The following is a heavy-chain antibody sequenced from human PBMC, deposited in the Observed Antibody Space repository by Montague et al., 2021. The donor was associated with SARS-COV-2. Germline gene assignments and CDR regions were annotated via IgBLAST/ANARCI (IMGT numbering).Heavy chain of an antibody. J-gene: IGHJ6*02. CDR3: ATHYVPVLGYYGMDV. Sequence: SLRLSCAASGFTFDDYAMHWVRQAPGKGLEWVSGISWNGGNIYYAGSVKGRFTISRDNAKNSLYLQMNSLRAEDTALYYCATHYVPVLGYYGMDVWGQGTTVTVSS. CDR1: GFTFDDYA. CDR2: ISWNGGNI. D-gene: IGHD3-10*02. V-gene: IGHV3-9*01.